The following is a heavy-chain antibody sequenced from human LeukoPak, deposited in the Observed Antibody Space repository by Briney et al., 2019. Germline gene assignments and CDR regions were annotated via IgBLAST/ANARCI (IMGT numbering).Heavy chain of an antibody. CDR1: GYIFTSYY. CDR3: ARICQGMVLDY. CDR2: INPSGGST. Sequence: GASVKVSCKASGYIFTSYYMHWVRRAPGQGLEWMGIINPSGGSTNYAQNFQGRVTMTRDTSTSTVYMELSSLRSEDTAVYYCARICQGMVLDYWGQGTLVTVSS. V-gene: IGHV1-46*01. J-gene: IGHJ4*02. D-gene: IGHD4/OR15-4a*01.